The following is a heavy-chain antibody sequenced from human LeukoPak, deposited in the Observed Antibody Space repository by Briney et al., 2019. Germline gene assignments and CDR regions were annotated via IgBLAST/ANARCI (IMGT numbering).Heavy chain of an antibody. CDR2: IYYSGST. Sequence: SETLSLTCTVSSGSISSSSYYWGWIRQPPGKGLEWIGSIYYSGSTYYNPSLKSRVTISVDTSKNQFSLKLSSVTAADTAVYYCTSIAAAGYVFDYWGQGTLVTVSS. D-gene: IGHD6-13*01. CDR1: SGSISSSSYY. J-gene: IGHJ4*02. CDR3: TSIAAAGYVFDY. V-gene: IGHV4-39*01.